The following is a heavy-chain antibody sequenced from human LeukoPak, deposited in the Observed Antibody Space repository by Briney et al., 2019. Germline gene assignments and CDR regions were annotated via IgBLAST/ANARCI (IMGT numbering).Heavy chain of an antibody. CDR1: GFTFSSYS. J-gene: IGHJ3*02. D-gene: IGHD2/OR15-2a*01. V-gene: IGHV3-21*01. Sequence: GGSLRLSCAASGFTFSSYSVNWVRQAPGKGLEWVSSISSSSSYLYYADSVKGRFTISRDNAKNSLYLQMNSLRAEDTAVYYCARDWLTFAFDIWGQGTMVTVSS. CDR3: ARDWLTFAFDI. CDR2: ISSSSSYL.